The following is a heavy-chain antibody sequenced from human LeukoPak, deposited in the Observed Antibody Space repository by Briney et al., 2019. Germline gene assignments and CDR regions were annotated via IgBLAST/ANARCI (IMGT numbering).Heavy chain of an antibody. V-gene: IGHV3-30*02. D-gene: IGHD2-15*01. CDR3: AKDQDLYCSGGSCYSTLDY. Sequence: GGSLRLSCAASRFTFSSYGMHWVRQAPGKGLEWVSFIRYDGGSKYYADSVKGRFTISRDNSKNTLYPQMNSLRVEDTAVYYCAKDQDLYCSGGSCYSTLDYWGQGTLVTVSS. CDR1: RFTFSSYG. CDR2: IRYDGGSK. J-gene: IGHJ4*02.